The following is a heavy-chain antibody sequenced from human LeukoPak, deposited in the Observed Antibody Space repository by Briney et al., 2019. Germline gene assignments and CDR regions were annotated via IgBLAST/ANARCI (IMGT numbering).Heavy chain of an antibody. Sequence: PSGTLPLTCTVSGGSIGSNDWWSWVRQAPGKGLEWIGEIHHSGSTVYNPSLQSRVTILLDKSRNQFSLNLSSVTAADTAVYYCAGTNFFGSGPLYWGQGILVPVSS. J-gene: IGHJ4*02. D-gene: IGHD3-10*01. CDR1: GGSIGSNDW. V-gene: IGHV4-4*02. CDR2: IHHSGST. CDR3: AGTNFFGSGPLY.